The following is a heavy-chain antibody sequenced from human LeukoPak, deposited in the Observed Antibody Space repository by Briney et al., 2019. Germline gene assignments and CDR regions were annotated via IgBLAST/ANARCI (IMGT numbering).Heavy chain of an antibody. CDR3: ARAQEGCSRASCYLEP. V-gene: IGHV4-4*02. CDR2: MHHSGRT. J-gene: IGHJ5*02. Sequence: SETLSLTCAISGASISSTNWWIWVRQPPGKGLEWIGEMHHSGRTNYNPSLKSRITISVDKSKNQVFLRLNSVAAADTALYYCARAQEGCSRASCYLEPWGQGTLVAVSS. D-gene: IGHD2-2*01. CDR1: GASISSTNW.